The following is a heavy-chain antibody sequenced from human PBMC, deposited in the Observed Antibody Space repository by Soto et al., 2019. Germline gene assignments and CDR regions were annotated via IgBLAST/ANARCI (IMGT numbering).Heavy chain of an antibody. Sequence: EVQLVESGGGLVQPGGSLRLSCAASGFTFSSYWMHWVRQAPGKGLVWVSRINSDGSSTSYADSVKGRFTISIDNSKNTLYLKMTSMRAEDTAVYYCASVVTIGWDSSGYSDYWGQGTLVTVSS. J-gene: IGHJ4*02. CDR3: ASVVTIGWDSSGYSDY. V-gene: IGHV3-74*01. D-gene: IGHD3-22*01. CDR1: GFTFSSYW. CDR2: INSDGSST.